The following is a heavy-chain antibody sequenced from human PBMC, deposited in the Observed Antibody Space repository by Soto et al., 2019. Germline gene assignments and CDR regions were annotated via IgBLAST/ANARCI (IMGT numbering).Heavy chain of an antibody. CDR2: IYYSGST. J-gene: IGHJ3*02. CDR3: AREGYSGRWYAWGACAI. Sequence: QVQLQESGPGLVKPSETLSLTCTVSGGSISSYYWSWIRQPPGKGLEWIGYIYYSGSTNYNPSLKSRVTISVDTSKIQFSLKLSSVSAAATAVYYCAREGYSGRWYAWGACAIGGQGTMVTVSS. D-gene: IGHD6-13*01. CDR1: GGSISSYY. V-gene: IGHV4-59*01.